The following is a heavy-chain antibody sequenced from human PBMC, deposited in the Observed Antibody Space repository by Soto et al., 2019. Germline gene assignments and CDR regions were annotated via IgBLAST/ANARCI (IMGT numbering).Heavy chain of an antibody. V-gene: IGHV4-31*03. J-gene: IGHJ4*02. D-gene: IGHD3-22*01. CDR1: GGSMSSGAYY. CDR3: ASSYSGYLDN. CDR2: IYHTGNP. Sequence: PSETLSLTCSVSGGSMSSGAYYWNWIRQHPVKGLEWIAYIYHTGNPYYNPSLRSRTTISVDTSENQFSLKLTSVTDADTAVYYCASSYSGYLDNWGQGTLVTVSS.